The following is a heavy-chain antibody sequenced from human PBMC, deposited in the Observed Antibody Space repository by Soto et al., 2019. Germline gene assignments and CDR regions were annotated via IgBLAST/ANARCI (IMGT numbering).Heavy chain of an antibody. D-gene: IGHD6-13*01. CDR1: GFTFSSYA. Sequence: GGSLRLSCAASGFTFSSYAMHWVRQAPGKGLEWVAVISYDGSNKYYADSVKGRFTISRDNSKNTLYLQMNSLRAEDTAVYYCARDPRIADNYYYYGMDVWGQGTTVTVSS. CDR3: ARDPRIADNYYYYGMDV. J-gene: IGHJ6*02. CDR2: ISYDGSNK. V-gene: IGHV3-30-3*01.